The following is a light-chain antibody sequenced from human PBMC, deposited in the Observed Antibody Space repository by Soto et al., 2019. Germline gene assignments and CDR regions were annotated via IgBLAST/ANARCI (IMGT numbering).Light chain of an antibody. CDR2: DAS. CDR1: QSVSSY. J-gene: IGKJ5*01. V-gene: IGKV3-11*02. CDR3: QQRSNWPPIT. Sequence: EIVLTQSPATLSLSPGERATLSCRASQSVSSYLAWYQQKPGQAPRLLIYDASNRATGIPARFSGSGSGRDVTLTISSLEPEEFAVYYCQQRSNWPPITFGQGTRLEIK.